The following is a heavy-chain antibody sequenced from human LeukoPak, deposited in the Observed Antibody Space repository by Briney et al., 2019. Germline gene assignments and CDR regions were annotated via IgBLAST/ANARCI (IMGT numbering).Heavy chain of an antibody. CDR2: IYYSGST. J-gene: IGHJ4*02. D-gene: IGHD5-18*01. CDR3: ASGYSYGYVSNLFDY. V-gene: IGHV4-31*03. CDR1: GGSISSGGYY. Sequence: SQTLSLTCTVSGGSISSGGYYWSWIRQHPGKGLEWIGYIYYSGSTYYNPSLKSRVTISVDTSKNQFSLKLSSVTAADTAVYYCASGYSYGYVSNLFDYWGQGTLVTVSS.